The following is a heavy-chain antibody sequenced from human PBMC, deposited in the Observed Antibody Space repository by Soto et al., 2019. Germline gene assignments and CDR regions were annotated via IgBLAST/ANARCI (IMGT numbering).Heavy chain of an antibody. CDR3: ARVGGDGFVVSGGLDY. CDR2: IYYSGRT. V-gene: IGHV4-59*01. CDR1: GGSIRDYF. J-gene: IGHJ4*02. Sequence: SETLSLTCTVSGGSIRDYFWTWIRQPPGKGLEWIGYIYYSGRTNYNPSLKSRVSISVDTSKNHFSLQLRSVTAADTAVYYCARVGGDGFVVSGGLDYWGQGTLVTVSS. D-gene: IGHD2-21*01.